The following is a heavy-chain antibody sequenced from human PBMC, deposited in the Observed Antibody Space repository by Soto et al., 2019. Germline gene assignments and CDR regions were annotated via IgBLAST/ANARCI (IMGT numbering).Heavy chain of an antibody. CDR1: GYTFTTYG. CDR2: ISPYNDDT. Sequence: QVHLMQSGAEVKKPGASVKVSCKASGYTFTTYGISWVRQAPGLGLEWMGWISPYNDDTVYAQNLQGRVTMTTDTSARIADMQLRSLAPDDTAVYFCAGEGLYAGSGKYSYGYSPPRYYGMDVWCQRTTVTVSS. V-gene: IGHV1-18*01. CDR3: AGEGLYAGSGKYSYGYSPPRYYGMDV. D-gene: IGHD5-18*01. J-gene: IGHJ6*02.